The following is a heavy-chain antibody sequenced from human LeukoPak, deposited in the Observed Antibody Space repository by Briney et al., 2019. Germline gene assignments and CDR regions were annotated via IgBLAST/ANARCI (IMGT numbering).Heavy chain of an antibody. CDR3: ARLRWAAGDGYYFDY. D-gene: IGHD6-13*01. Sequence: AESLMIPCRGSACCITTCCFICLGQMAARSRLWWVVINPGNSDNRYSLSFQGHVTICANKNITNAHLQWSSLKATDTAIYYCARLRWAAGDGYYFDYWGQGTPVTVSS. CDR2: INPGNSDN. J-gene: IGHJ4*02. V-gene: IGHV5-51*01. CDR1: ACCITTCC.